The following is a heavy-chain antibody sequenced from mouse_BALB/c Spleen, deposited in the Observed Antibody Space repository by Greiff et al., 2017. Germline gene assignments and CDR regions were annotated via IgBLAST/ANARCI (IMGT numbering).Heavy chain of an antibody. Sequence: VKVVESGPGLVQPSQSLSITCTVSGFSLTSYGVHWVRQSPGKGLEWLGVIWSGGSTDYNAAFISRLSISKDNSKSQVFFKMNSLQANDTAIYYCARNDRYGYDEGFDYWGQGTTLTVSS. CDR1: GFSLTSYG. CDR2: IWSGGST. CDR3: ARNDRYGYDEGFDY. D-gene: IGHD2-2*01. J-gene: IGHJ2*01. V-gene: IGHV2-2*02.